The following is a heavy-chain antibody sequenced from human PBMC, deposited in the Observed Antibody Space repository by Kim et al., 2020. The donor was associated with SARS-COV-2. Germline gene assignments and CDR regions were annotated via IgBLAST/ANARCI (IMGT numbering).Heavy chain of an antibody. D-gene: IGHD3-22*01. CDR3: ARGARRIVKSNSSGATSFDY. V-gene: IGHV4-4*02. J-gene: IGHJ4*02. CDR1: GGSISSSNW. Sequence: SETLSLTCAVSGGSISSSNWWSWVRQPPGKGLEWIGEIYHSGSTNYNPSLKSRVTISVDKSKNQFSLKLSSVTAADTAVYYCARGARRIVKSNSSGATSFDYWGQGTLVTVSS. CDR2: IYHSGST.